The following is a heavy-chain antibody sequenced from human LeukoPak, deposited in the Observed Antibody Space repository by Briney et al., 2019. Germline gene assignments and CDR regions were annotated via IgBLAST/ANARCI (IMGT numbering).Heavy chain of an antibody. CDR2: IKQGGSER. CDR1: GFTFSSYW. D-gene: IGHD6-13*01. CDR3: ARIKYNSNWWEAFDI. V-gene: IGHV3-7*04. J-gene: IGHJ3*02. Sequence: GGSLRLSCAASGFTFSSYWMNWVRQAPGKGLEWVANIKQGGSERYYVDSVKGRFTISRDNAKNSLSLQMNSLRAEDTAMYYCARIKYNSNWWEAFDIWGQGTMVTVSS.